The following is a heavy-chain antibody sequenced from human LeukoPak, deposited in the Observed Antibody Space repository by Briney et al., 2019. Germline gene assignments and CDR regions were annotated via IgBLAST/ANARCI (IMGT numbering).Heavy chain of an antibody. J-gene: IGHJ5*02. V-gene: IGHV3-53*01. CDR1: GFTVSSNY. Sequence: GGSLRLSCAASGFTVSSNYMSWVRQAPGKGLEWVSVIYSGGSTYYADSVKGRFTISRDNSKNTLYLQMNSLRAEDTAVYYCARDRRETMITFGGVMTAGWFDPWGQGTQVTVSS. CDR2: IYSGGST. CDR3: ARDRRETMITFGGVMTAGWFDP. D-gene: IGHD3-16*01.